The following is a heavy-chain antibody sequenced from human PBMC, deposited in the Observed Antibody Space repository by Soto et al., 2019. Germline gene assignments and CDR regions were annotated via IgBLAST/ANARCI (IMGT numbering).Heavy chain of an antibody. CDR1: GGSISSYY. V-gene: IGHV4-59*01. J-gene: IGHJ4*02. CDR3: ARGTEDYYYGSGSYVDY. Sequence: QVQLQESGPGLVKPSETLSLTCTVSGGSISSYYWSWIRQPPGKGLEWIGYIYYSGSTNYNPSLKRRVTISVDTSKNQFSLKLSSVTAADTAVYYCARGTEDYYYGSGSYVDYWGQGTLVTVSS. CDR2: IYYSGST. D-gene: IGHD3-10*01.